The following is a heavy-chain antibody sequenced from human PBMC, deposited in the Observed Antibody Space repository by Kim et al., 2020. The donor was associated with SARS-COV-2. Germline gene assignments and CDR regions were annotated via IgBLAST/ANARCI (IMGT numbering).Heavy chain of an antibody. CDR1: GYTFTGYY. CDR2: INPNSGGT. D-gene: IGHD3-3*01. Sequence: ASVKVSCKASGYTFTGYYMHWVQQAPGQGLEWMGWINPNSGGTNYAQKFQGRVTMTRDTSISTAYMELSRLRSDDTAVYYCARAHPNYDFWSGASYGNGIDYWGQGTLVTVSS. CDR3: ARAHPNYDFWSGASYGNGIDY. V-gene: IGHV1-2*02. J-gene: IGHJ4*02.